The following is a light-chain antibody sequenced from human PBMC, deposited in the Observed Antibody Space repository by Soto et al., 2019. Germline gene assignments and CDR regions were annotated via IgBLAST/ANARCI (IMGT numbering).Light chain of an antibody. CDR3: QQRSNWPTIT. Sequence: IVMTQSPATLSVSPGERVTLSCRASQSVSRNLAWYQQKPGQAPRLXFYGSSTKANGIPARFSGSGSGTDLTLTISSLEPEDFAVYYCQQRSNWPTITFGQGTRLEIK. V-gene: IGKV3-11*01. J-gene: IGKJ5*01. CDR1: QSVSRN. CDR2: GSS.